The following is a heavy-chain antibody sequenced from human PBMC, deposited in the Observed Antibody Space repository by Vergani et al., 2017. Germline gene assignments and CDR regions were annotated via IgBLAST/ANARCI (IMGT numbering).Heavy chain of an antibody. CDR2: ISSSGSTI. Sequence: QVQLVESGGGLVKPGGSLRLSCAASGFTFSDYYMSWIRQAPGKGLERGSYISSSGSTIYYADSVKGRFTISRDNAKNSLYLQMNSLRAEDTAVYYCARAEVIYDILTGYYIGPPGYWGQGTLVTVSS. D-gene: IGHD3-9*01. CDR3: ARAEVIYDILTGYYIGPPGY. CDR1: GFTFSDYY. J-gene: IGHJ4*02. V-gene: IGHV3-11*04.